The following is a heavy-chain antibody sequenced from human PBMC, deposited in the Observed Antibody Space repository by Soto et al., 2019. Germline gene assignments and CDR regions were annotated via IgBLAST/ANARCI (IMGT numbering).Heavy chain of an antibody. CDR2: IIPIFGTA. V-gene: IGHV1-69*13. J-gene: IGHJ4*02. D-gene: IGHD6-6*01. Sequence: SVKVSCKASGGTFSSYAISWVRQAPGQGLEWMGGIIPIFGTANYAQKFQGRVTITADESTSTAYMELSSLRSEDTAVYYCARSGYSSSSALNWGQGTLVTVSS. CDR3: ARSGYSSSSALN. CDR1: GGTFSSYA.